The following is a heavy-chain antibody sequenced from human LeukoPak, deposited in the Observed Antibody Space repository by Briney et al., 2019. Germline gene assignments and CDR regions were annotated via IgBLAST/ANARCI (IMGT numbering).Heavy chain of an antibody. Sequence: SETLSLTCTVSGGSISSYYRSWIRQPPGKGLEWIGYIYYSGSTNYNPSLKSRVTISVDTSKNQFSLKLSSVTAADTAVYYCARDRLRGVYFDYWGRGTLVTVSS. CDR2: IYYSGST. J-gene: IGHJ4*02. D-gene: IGHD3-10*01. CDR1: GGSISSYY. V-gene: IGHV4-59*01. CDR3: ARDRLRGVYFDY.